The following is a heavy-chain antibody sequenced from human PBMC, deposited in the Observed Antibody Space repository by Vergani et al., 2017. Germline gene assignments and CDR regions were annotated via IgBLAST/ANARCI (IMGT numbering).Heavy chain of an antibody. D-gene: IGHD3-16*01. CDR3: AKHFRGWGIDY. Sequence: QAQLVESGGGVVQPGSSLRLSCAASGFTFTDYGMHWVRQAPGKGLEWVAVIWSNGVNKYYADSVRGRFTFSRDFSKNTLYLQMNSLRTDDTATYYCAKHFRGWGIDYWGQGTQVIVSS. V-gene: IGHV3-33*03. CDR2: IWSNGVNK. CDR1: GFTFTDYG. J-gene: IGHJ4*02.